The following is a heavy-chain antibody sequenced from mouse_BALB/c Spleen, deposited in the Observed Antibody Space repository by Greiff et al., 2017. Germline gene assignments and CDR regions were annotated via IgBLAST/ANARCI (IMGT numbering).Heavy chain of an antibody. V-gene: IGHV5-6-5*01. CDR3: ARQGYDYAGFAY. J-gene: IGHJ4*01. Sequence: EVQLQESWGGLVKPGGSLKLSCAASGFTFSSYAMSWVRQTPEKRLEWVASISSGGSTYYPDSVKGRFTISRDNARNILYLQMSSLRSEDTAMYYCARQGYDYAGFAYWGQGTSVTVSS. D-gene: IGHD2-4*01. CDR2: ISSGGST. CDR1: GFTFSSYA.